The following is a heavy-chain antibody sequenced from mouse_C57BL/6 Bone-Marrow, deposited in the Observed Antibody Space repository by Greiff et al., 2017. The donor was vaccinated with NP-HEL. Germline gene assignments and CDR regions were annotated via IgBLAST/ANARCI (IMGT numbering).Heavy chain of an antibody. V-gene: IGHV1-53*01. CDR1: GYTFTSYW. D-gene: IGHD1-1*01. CDR3: ARSSPFITTVVEAY. Sequence: QVQLQQPGTELVKPGASVKLSCKASGYTFTSYWMHWVKQRPGQGLEWIGNINPSNGGTNYNEKFKSKATLTVDKSSSTAYMQLSSLASEDSAVYYCARSSPFITTVVEAYWGQGTLVTVSA. CDR2: INPSNGGT. J-gene: IGHJ3*01.